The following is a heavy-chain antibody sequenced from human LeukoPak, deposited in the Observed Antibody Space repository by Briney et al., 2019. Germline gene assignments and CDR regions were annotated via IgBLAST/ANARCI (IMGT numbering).Heavy chain of an antibody. V-gene: IGHV4-39*07. CDR2: IYYSGST. D-gene: IGHD3-10*01. J-gene: IGHJ4*02. CDR1: GFTFSRHG. CDR3: ARETPQVGEFDY. Sequence: LRLSCAASGFTFSRHGMHWVRQPPGKGLEWIGSIYYSGSTYYNPSLKSRVTISVDTSKNQFSLKLSSVTAADTAVYYCARETPQVGEFDYWGQGTLVTVSS.